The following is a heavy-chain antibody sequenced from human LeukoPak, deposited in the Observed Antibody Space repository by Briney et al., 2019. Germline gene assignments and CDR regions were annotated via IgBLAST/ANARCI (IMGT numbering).Heavy chain of an antibody. D-gene: IGHD3-3*01. Sequence: GGSLRLSCAASGFTFSSYAMSWVRQAPGKGLEWVSAISGSGGSTYYADSVKGRFTISRDNAKNSLYLQMNCLRAEDTAVYYCARTVFSYDFWSGSGFDYWGQGTLVTVSS. CDR1: GFTFSSYA. V-gene: IGHV3-23*01. CDR2: ISGSGGST. J-gene: IGHJ4*02. CDR3: ARTVFSYDFWSGSGFDY.